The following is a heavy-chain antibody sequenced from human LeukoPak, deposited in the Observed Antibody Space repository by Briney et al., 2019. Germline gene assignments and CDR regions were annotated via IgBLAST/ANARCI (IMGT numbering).Heavy chain of an antibody. D-gene: IGHD2-2*02. V-gene: IGHV1-8*01. Sequence: ASVKVSCKASGYTFASYDINWVRQAPGQGPEWMGWMNPNSGNTAYAQKFQGRITMTRSPSTSTAYMELRSLGSEDTAVYYCARYPPAIPNDYWGQGTLVTVSS. CDR3: ARYPPAIPNDY. CDR2: MNPNSGNT. J-gene: IGHJ4*02. CDR1: GYTFASYD.